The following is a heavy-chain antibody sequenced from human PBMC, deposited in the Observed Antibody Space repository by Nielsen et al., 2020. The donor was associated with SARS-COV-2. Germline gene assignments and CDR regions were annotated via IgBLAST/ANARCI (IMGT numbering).Heavy chain of an antibody. CDR3: ARPTGDAYNAFDH. Sequence: ASVKVSCKVSGISVTRLTMHWVRQAPGEGLEWMGEFDPQDGETTLAPKFQGRVTMTEDPSTDTAYLDLSSLKSDDTAIYYCARPTGDAYNAFDHWGQGTRVTVSS. CDR1: GISVTRLT. V-gene: IGHV1-24*01. CDR2: FDPQDGET. J-gene: IGHJ4*02. D-gene: IGHD5-24*01.